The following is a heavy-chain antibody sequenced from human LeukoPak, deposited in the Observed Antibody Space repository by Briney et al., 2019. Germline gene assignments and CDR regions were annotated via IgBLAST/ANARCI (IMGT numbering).Heavy chain of an antibody. J-gene: IGHJ4*02. D-gene: IGHD1-7*01. CDR2: VSGSGVTT. CDR3: AKDGRYNWNYGRRNVDY. CDR1: GFTFSDYY. Sequence: GGSLRLSCAASGFTFSDYYMSWVRQTPGKGQEWVSSVSGSGVTTYDADSVKGRFTISRDNSKNTLYLQMNNLRAEDTAIYYCAKDGRYNWNYGRRNVDYWGQGTLVTVSS. V-gene: IGHV3-23*01.